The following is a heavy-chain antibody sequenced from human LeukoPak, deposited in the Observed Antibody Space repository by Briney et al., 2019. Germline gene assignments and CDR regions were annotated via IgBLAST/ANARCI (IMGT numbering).Heavy chain of an antibody. V-gene: IGHV1-69*02. Sequence: GASVKVSCKASGGTFSTSSISWVRQAPGQGLEWMGRIIPILGIPNYAQRFQGRVTITADKSTSTAYMELSSLRSEDTAVYYCARGYCSSISCYTPWDYWGQGTLVTVSS. CDR1: GGTFSTSS. J-gene: IGHJ4*02. D-gene: IGHD2-2*02. CDR3: ARGYCSSISCYTPWDY. CDR2: IIPILGIP.